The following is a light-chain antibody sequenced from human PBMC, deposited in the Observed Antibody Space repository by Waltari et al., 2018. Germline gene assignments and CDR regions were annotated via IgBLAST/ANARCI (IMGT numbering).Light chain of an antibody. V-gene: IGLV2-14*01. CDR2: EDT. J-gene: IGLJ3*02. CDR3: LSYTTINTWV. CDR1: RGDLGAFNR. Sequence: QSALTQPASVSGSPGQSLTISCSGTRGDLGAFNRVSWYQQFAGKAPRLLIYEDTLRPSEISDRFSGAKSGDTASLTISGLQAEDEADYFCLSYTTINTWVFGGGTKVTVL.